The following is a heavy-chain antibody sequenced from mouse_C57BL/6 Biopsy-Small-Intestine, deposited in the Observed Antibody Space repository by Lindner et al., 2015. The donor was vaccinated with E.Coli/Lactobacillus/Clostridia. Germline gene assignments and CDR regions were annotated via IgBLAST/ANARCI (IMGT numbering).Heavy chain of an antibody. Sequence: VQLQESGPELVKPGASVKISCKASGYSFTGYYMNWVKQSPEKSLEWIGEINPSTGGTTYNQKFKAKATLTVDKSSSTAYMQLNSLTSEDSAVYYCARSGYYMADYWGQGTTLTVSS. D-gene: IGHD2-12*01. CDR3: ARSGYYMADY. CDR2: INPSTGGT. V-gene: IGHV1-42*01. J-gene: IGHJ2*01. CDR1: GYSFTGYY.